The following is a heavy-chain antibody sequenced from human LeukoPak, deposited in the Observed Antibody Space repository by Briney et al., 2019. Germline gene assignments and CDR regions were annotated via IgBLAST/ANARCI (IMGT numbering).Heavy chain of an antibody. CDR1: GFSFNSYA. CDR2: ISGSGGST. Sequence: GGSLRLSCAASGFSFNSYAMTWVRQAPGKGLGWVSAISGSGGSTYYADSVKGRFTISRDNSKNTLYLQMSSLRAEDTAVYYCVRYYDPPVGDAFDIWGPGTMVTVSS. V-gene: IGHV3-23*01. J-gene: IGHJ3*02. CDR3: VRYYDPPVGDAFDI. D-gene: IGHD3-22*01.